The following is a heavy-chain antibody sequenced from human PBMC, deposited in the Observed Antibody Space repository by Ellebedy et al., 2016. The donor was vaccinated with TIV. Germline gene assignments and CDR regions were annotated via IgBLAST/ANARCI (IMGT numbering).Heavy chain of an antibody. CDR1: GGAFRGCY. CDR2: INHSGST. CDR3: SRVSSGYSNEGWFDP. J-gene: IGHJ5*02. Sequence: MPSETLSLTCAVYGGAFRGCYWSWIRQLQGKGLEWIGEINHSGSTNYTPSLKIRVTKSVDTSKKQFSLKLSSVTAADTAVYYCSRVSSGYSNEGWFDPWGQGTLVTVSS. V-gene: IGHV4-34*01. D-gene: IGHD3-22*01.